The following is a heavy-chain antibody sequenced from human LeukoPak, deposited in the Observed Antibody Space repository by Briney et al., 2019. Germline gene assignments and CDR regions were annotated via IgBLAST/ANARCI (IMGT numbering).Heavy chain of an antibody. J-gene: IGHJ4*02. V-gene: IGHV3-9*01. CDR2: ISWNSGSI. D-gene: IGHD5-18*01. CDR3: AKDFYSYGPYDYFDY. CDR1: GFTFDDYA. Sequence: AGGSLRLSCAASGFTFDDYAMRWVRQAPGKGLEWVSGISWNSGSIGYADSVKGRFTISRDNAKNSLYLQMNSLRAEDTALYYCAKDFYSYGPYDYFDYWGQGTLVTVSS.